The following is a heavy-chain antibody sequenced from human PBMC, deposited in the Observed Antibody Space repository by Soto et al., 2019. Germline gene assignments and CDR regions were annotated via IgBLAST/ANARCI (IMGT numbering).Heavy chain of an antibody. Sequence: QLHLQESGPGLLKPSGTLSLTCSVSGGSISSSPYYWGWIRQPPGKGLEWIGSVFNSGTMYYHPSLKSRLTIAVDTSRNHFTLNLTSVTASDTAVYYCARNAAGGAYLYWGQGILVAVSS. J-gene: IGHJ4*02. D-gene: IGHD3-16*01. CDR3: ARNAAGGAYLY. V-gene: IGHV4-39*02. CDR2: VFNSGTM. CDR1: GGSISSSPYY.